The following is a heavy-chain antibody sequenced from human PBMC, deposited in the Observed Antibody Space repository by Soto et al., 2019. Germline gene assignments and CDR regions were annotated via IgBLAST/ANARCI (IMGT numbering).Heavy chain of an antibody. J-gene: IGHJ4*02. CDR1: GFTSSSYA. CDR2: ISGSGGST. CDR3: AKDQGFTGYYGSGSYYDY. V-gene: IGHV3-23*01. Sequence: GGSLRLSCAASGFTSSSYAMSWVRQAPGKGLEWVSAISGSGGSTYYADSVKGRFTISRDNSKNTLYLQMNSLRAEDTAVYYCAKDQGFTGYYGSGSYYDYWGQGTLVTVSS. D-gene: IGHD3-10*01.